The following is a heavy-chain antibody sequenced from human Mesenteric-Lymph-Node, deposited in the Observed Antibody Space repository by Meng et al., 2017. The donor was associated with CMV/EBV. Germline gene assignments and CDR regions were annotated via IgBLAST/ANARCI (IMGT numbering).Heavy chain of an antibody. V-gene: IGHV3-23*01. CDR2: ISSGANNK. D-gene: IGHD2-2*01. Sequence: GESLKISCAASGFTFSSYAVSWVRQAPGKGLEWVSSISSGANNKYYADSVKGRFTISRDNSKHTLYLQMISLRAEDTAVYYCAQESIVAVPAAPNFGMDVWGQGTTVTVSS. CDR3: AQESIVAVPAAPNFGMDV. CDR1: GFTFSSYA. J-gene: IGHJ6*02.